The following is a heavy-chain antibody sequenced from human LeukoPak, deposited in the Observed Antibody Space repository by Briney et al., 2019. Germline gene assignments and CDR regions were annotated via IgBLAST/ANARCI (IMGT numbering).Heavy chain of an antibody. CDR1: GFTFSDYY. CDR3: ARDGTFRWELPETRYYFDY. CDR2: ISSSSSYT. D-gene: IGHD1-26*01. J-gene: IGHJ4*02. V-gene: IGHV3-11*05. Sequence: GGSLRLSCAASGFTFSDYYMSWIRQAPGKGLEWVSYISSSSSYTNYADSVKGRFTISRDNAKNSLYLQMNSLRAEDTAVYYCARDGTFRWELPETRYYFDYWGQGTLVTVSS.